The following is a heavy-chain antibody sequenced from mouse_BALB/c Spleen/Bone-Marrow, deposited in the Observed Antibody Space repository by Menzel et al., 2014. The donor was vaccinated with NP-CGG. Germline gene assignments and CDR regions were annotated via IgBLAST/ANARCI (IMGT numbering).Heavy chain of an antibody. D-gene: IGHD1-1*01. Sequence: QFQLQQSGAELVRPGTSGKMSCKAAGYTFTNYWIGWVKQRPGHGLEWIGDIYPGGGYTNYNEKVKGKATLTADTSSSTAYMQLSSLTSEDSAIYYCARTRDGSSSYYAMDYWGQGTSVTVSS. CDR2: IYPGGGYT. CDR3: ARTRDGSSSYYAMDY. J-gene: IGHJ4*01. CDR1: GYTFTNYW. V-gene: IGHV1-63*02.